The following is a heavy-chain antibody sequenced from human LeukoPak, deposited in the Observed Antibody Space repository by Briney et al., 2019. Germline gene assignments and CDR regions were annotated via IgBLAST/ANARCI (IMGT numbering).Heavy chain of an antibody. CDR1: GFTFSSYG. D-gene: IGHD2-21*02. CDR3: AKDVRMTAIRGFDY. J-gene: IGHJ4*02. CDR2: ISNDGSNK. Sequence: PGGSLRLSCAASGFTFSSYGMHWVRQAPGKGLEWVAIISNDGSNKFYADSVKGRFTISRDNSKNTLYLQLNSLRPEDTAVYYCAKDVRMTAIRGFDYWGQGTLVTVSS. V-gene: IGHV3-30*18.